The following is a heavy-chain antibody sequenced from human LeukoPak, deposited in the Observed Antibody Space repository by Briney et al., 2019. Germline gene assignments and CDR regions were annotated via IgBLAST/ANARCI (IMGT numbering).Heavy chain of an antibody. CDR1: GYTFTGYY. D-gene: IGHD1-26*01. Sequence: ASVKVSCKASGYTFTGYYMHWVRRAPGQGLEWMGWINPNSGGTNYAQKFQGRVTMTRDTSISTAYMELSRLRSDDTAVYYCARVGTPFSGSYYLLDYWGQGTLVTVSS. J-gene: IGHJ4*02. CDR2: INPNSGGT. V-gene: IGHV1-2*02. CDR3: ARVGTPFSGSYYLLDY.